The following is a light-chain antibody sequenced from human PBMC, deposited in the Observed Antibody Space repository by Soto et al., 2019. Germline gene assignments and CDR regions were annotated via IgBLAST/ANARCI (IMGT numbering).Light chain of an antibody. J-gene: IGKJ4*01. CDR1: QSVLYSSNNKNY. Sequence: DIVMTQSPDSLAVSVGERATISCKSSQSVLYSSNNKNYLAWYQQKPGQPPNLLIYWASTRESGVPARFSGSGFGTDFTLTISSLQAEDVAIYYCQQFHSSPLTFGGGTKVEI. V-gene: IGKV4-1*01. CDR2: WAS. CDR3: QQFHSSPLT.